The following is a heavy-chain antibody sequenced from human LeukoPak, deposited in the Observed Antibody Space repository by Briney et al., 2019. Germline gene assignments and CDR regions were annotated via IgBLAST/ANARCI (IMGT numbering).Heavy chain of an antibody. CDR1: GGSISTYY. Sequence: SETLSLTCTVSGGSISTYYWTWVRQPPGKGLEWIGSISYSGSTNYSPSLEGRVTMSVDTSKNQFSLKLRAVTAADTAVYFCARQELSYGSGSHFDYWGQGILVTVSS. CDR3: ARQELSYGSGSHFDY. D-gene: IGHD3-10*01. J-gene: IGHJ4*02. CDR2: ISYSGST. V-gene: IGHV4-59*08.